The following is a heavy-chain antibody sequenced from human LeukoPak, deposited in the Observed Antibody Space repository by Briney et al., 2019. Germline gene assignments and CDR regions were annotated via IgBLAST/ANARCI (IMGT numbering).Heavy chain of an antibody. V-gene: IGHV3-74*01. CDR3: ARGRPHGNDY. CDR2: IAGDGSST. Sequence: GSLRLSCAASGFTFSSYWMNWVRQAPGKGLVWVSRIAGDGSSTTYADSVKGRFSISRDNAKNTLYLQMNSLRVEDTAVYYCARGRPHGNDYWGQGTLVTVSS. D-gene: IGHD4-23*01. J-gene: IGHJ4*02. CDR1: GFTFSSYW.